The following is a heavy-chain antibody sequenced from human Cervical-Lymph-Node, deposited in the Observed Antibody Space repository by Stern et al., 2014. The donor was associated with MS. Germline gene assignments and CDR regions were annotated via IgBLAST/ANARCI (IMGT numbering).Heavy chain of an antibody. CDR1: GFTVSRDY. D-gene: IGHD1-14*01. CDR3: ARDTSSPERSDW. CDR2: ITNVGST. J-gene: IGHJ4*02. Sequence: EVQLVESGGGVIQPGGSLRLSCTASGFTVSRDYMTWVRQAPGKGLEWVSRITNVGSTFSLDSVKGRFTISSDDSKNTVYLHMTSLRAEDTAMYYCARDTSSPERSDWWGQGTLVTVSS. V-gene: IGHV3-53*01.